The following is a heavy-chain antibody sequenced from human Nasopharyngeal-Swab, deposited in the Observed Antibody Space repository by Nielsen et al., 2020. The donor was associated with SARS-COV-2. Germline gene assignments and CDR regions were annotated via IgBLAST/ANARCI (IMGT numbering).Heavy chain of an antibody. CDR2: ISSSSSYI. V-gene: IGHV3-21*01. CDR1: GFTFSSYS. CDR3: AREGGSSIVGATFFDY. Sequence: GGSLRLSCAASGFTFSSYSMNWVRQAPGKGLEWVSSISSSSSYIYYADSVKGRFTISRDNAKNSLYLQMNSLRAEDTAVYYCAREGGSSIVGATFFDYWGQGTLVTVSS. D-gene: IGHD1-26*01. J-gene: IGHJ4*02.